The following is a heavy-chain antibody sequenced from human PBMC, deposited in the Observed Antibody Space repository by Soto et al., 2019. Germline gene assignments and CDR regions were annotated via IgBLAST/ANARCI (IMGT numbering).Heavy chain of an antibody. V-gene: IGHV3-23*01. CDR3: AKGREYDILNGCDD. CDR2: LSGGGSTT. CDR1: GFTFSLSA. J-gene: IGHJ1*01. Sequence: EVQLLESGGGFVQPGESLRLSCAASGFTFSLSAMSWVRQAPGRGLDWVSSLSGGGSTTDYADSVKGRFTISRDTSNNTVHLQINRLRAEDTAVYYCAKGREYDILNGCDDWGQGALVAVSS. D-gene: IGHD3-9*01.